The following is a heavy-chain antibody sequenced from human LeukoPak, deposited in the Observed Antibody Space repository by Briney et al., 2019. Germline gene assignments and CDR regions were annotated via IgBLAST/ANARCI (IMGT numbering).Heavy chain of an antibody. D-gene: IGHD4/OR15-4a*01. CDR2: INHSGST. CDR1: GGSFSGYY. Sequence: PSETLSLTCAVYGGSFSGYYWSWIRQPPGKGLEWIGEINHSGSTNYNPSLKSRVTISVDTSKNQFSLKLSSVIAADTAVYYCARGANPPTLDYYNWFDPWGQGTLVTVSS. J-gene: IGHJ5*02. V-gene: IGHV4-34*01. CDR3: ARGANPPTLDYYNWFDP.